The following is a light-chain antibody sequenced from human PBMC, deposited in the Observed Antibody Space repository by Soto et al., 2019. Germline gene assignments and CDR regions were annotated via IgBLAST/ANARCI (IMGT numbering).Light chain of an antibody. J-gene: IGLJ3*02. CDR2: EVS. V-gene: IGLV2-14*01. CDR3: SSYSSVATLWV. Sequence: QSALTQPASVSGSPGQSITISCTGTSSDVGGYNYVSWYHQHPGKAPKLIIYEVSNRPSGVSNRFSGSKSGNTASLTVSGLQAEDESDYYCSSYSSVATLWVFGGGTKLTAL. CDR1: SSDVGGYNY.